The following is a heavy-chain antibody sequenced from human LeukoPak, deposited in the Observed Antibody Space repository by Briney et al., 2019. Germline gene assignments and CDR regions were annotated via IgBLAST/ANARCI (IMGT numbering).Heavy chain of an antibody. CDR1: GGSFSGYY. CDR2: INHSGST. CDR3: ARQGPYCSSTSCPPGDY. V-gene: IGHV4-34*01. D-gene: IGHD2-2*01. J-gene: IGHJ4*02. Sequence: SETLSLTCAVYGGSFSGYYWSWIRQPPGKGLEWIGEINHSGSTNYNPSLKSRVTISVDTSKNQFSLKLSSVTAADTAAYYCARQGPYCSSTSCPPGDYWGQGTLVTISS.